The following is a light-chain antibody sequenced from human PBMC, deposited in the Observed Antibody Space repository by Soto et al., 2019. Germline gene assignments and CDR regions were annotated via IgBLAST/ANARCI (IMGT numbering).Light chain of an antibody. Sequence: DFVMTQSPDSLAVSLGETATINCKSSQSVLYSSNNMNYLSWYQQKPGQPPKLLIYWASTRKSGVPDRISGSGSGTDFTLTISSLQAVDVAVYYCQQYYSIPLTYGGGTKVEIK. V-gene: IGKV4-1*01. CDR1: QSVLYSSNNMNY. CDR3: QQYYSIPLT. CDR2: WAS. J-gene: IGKJ4*01.